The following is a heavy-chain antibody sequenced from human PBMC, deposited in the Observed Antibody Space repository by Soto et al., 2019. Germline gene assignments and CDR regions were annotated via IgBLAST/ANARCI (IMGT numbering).Heavy chain of an antibody. V-gene: IGHV3-23*01. Sequence: PGGSLRLSCAASGFNFGSDAMSWVRQAPGKGLEWVSAISGSGGSTYYADSVKGRFTISRENSKNTLYLQMNSLRVEDTAVYYCANYLTAVGATSPFDYWGQGTPVTVSS. D-gene: IGHD1-26*01. CDR1: GFNFGSDA. CDR2: ISGSGGST. J-gene: IGHJ4*02. CDR3: ANYLTAVGATSPFDY.